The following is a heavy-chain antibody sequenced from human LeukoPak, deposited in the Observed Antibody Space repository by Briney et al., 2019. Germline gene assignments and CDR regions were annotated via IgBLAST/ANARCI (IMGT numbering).Heavy chain of an antibody. Sequence: SETLSLTCTVSGGSISSYYWSWIRQPPGKGLEWIGYIYYSGSTYYNPSLKSRVTISVDTSKNQFSLKLSSVTAADTAVYYCAREGYCSSTSCWTDAFDIWGQGTMVTVSS. J-gene: IGHJ3*02. D-gene: IGHD2-2*01. CDR1: GGSISSYY. CDR3: AREGYCSSTSCWTDAFDI. V-gene: IGHV4-59*06. CDR2: IYYSGST.